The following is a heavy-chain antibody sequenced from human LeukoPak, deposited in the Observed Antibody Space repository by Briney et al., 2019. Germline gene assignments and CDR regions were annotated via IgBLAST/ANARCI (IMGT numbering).Heavy chain of an antibody. CDR1: GYTFSSYG. V-gene: IGHV1-69*04. D-gene: IGHD1-26*01. CDR3: ARDNVPLPVGATYYFDY. J-gene: IGHJ4*02. Sequence: ASVKVSCKASGYTFSSYGITWVRQAPGQGLEWMGRIIPILGIANYAQKSQGRVTITADKSTSTAYMELSSLRSEGTAVYYCARDNVPLPVGATYYFDYWGQGTLVTVSS. CDR2: IIPILGIA.